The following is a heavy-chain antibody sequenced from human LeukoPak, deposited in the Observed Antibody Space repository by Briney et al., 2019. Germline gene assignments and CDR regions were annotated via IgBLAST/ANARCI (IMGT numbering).Heavy chain of an antibody. V-gene: IGHV4-4*09. Sequence: SETLSLTCTVSNGSISSYHWSWVRQPPGKGLEWIGYILTSGTTNNKPSLKSRLTISVDTSKNQFTLKLSSATAADTAVYYCARLRVSGSYLYYFDYWGQGTLVTVSS. CDR2: ILTSGTT. CDR3: ARLRVSGSYLYYFDY. J-gene: IGHJ4*02. CDR1: NGSISSYH. D-gene: IGHD1-26*01.